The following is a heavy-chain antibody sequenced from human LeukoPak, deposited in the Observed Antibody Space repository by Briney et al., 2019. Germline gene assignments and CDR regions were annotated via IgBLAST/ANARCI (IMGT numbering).Heavy chain of an antibody. CDR2: ISPNGSNT. CDR3: AKDSTTFCRSPFDYDVLSGYQDEHYYYYGMDV. CDR1: GFTFSSYG. J-gene: IGHJ6*02. Sequence: GGSLRLSCAASGFTFSSYGMHWVRQAPGKGLEWVAIISPNGSNTYYAHNFKGRFTMSRDNSKNTLYMQLNSLRAEYTAVYYCAKDSTTFCRSPFDYDVLSGYQDEHYYYYGMDVWGQGTTVTVSS. D-gene: IGHD3-9*01. V-gene: IGHV3-30*18.